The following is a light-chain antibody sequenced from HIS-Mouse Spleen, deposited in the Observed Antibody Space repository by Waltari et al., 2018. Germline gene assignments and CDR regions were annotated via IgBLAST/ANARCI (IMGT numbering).Light chain of an antibody. CDR1: NTGRKS. CDR2: DAS. CDR3: QVWDSSSDHVV. Sequence: SYVLTQPPSVSVAPGQTARITCGGNNTGRKSVHWYQQKPGQAPVLVVYDASDRPSGIPERFSGSNSGNTATLTISRVEAGDEADYYCQVWDSSSDHVVFGGGTKLTVL. V-gene: IGLV3-21*02. J-gene: IGLJ2*01.